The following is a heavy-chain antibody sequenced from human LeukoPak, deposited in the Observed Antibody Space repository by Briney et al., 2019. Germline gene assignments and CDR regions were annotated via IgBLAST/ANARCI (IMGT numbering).Heavy chain of an antibody. Sequence: GSLRLSCAASGFTFSSYGMHWVRQAPGQGLEWVAVIWYDGSNKYYADSVKGRFTISRDNSKSTLYLQMNSLRAEDTAVYYCARDISGIAAAGTVHDYWGQGTLVTVSS. CDR2: IWYDGSNK. CDR3: ARDISGIAAAGTVHDY. V-gene: IGHV3-33*01. J-gene: IGHJ4*02. CDR1: GFTFSSYG. D-gene: IGHD6-13*01.